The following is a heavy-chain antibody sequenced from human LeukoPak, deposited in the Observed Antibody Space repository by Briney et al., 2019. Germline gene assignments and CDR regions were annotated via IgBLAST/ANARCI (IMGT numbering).Heavy chain of an antibody. J-gene: IGHJ4*02. Sequence: GGSLRPSRAASGFTFRRYSINWGPQAPGEGPGLGSSIFSSSSYIYYADPVRGRFPISRDNPKNSLYLKNNSLRVEDTAVYYCARSLFWYSSGCYFPVDYWGQGTLVTVSS. D-gene: IGHD6-19*01. CDR2: IFSSSSYI. V-gene: IGHV3-21*01. CDR3: ARSLFWYSSGCYFPVDY. CDR1: GFTFRRYS.